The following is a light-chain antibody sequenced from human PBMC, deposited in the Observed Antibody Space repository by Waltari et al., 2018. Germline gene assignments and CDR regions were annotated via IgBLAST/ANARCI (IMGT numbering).Light chain of an antibody. V-gene: IGLV3-21*04. J-gene: IGLJ3*02. CDR2: YDT. CDR1: NIGNKN. CDR3: QVWDSSSDHRGV. Sequence: SFVLTQPPSVSVAPGKTARITCGGNNIGNKNVHWSQQKPGQAPVLVIYYDTDRPSGIPERFSGSNSGNTATLTITRVEAGDEADYYCQVWDSSSDHRGVFGGGTKLTVL.